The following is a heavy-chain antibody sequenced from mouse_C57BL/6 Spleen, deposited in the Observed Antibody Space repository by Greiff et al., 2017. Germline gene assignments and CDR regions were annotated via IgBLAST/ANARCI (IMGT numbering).Heavy chain of an antibody. V-gene: IGHV5-4*01. Sequence: EVKVVESGGGLVKPGGSLKLSCAASGFTFSSYAMSWVRQTPEKRLEWVATISDGGSYTYYPDNVKGRFTISRDNAKNNLYLQLRHLKSEDTAMYYCARDDTAFAYWGQGTLVTVSA. J-gene: IGHJ3*01. CDR3: ARDDTAFAY. CDR1: GFTFSSYA. CDR2: ISDGGSYT. D-gene: IGHD1-2*01.